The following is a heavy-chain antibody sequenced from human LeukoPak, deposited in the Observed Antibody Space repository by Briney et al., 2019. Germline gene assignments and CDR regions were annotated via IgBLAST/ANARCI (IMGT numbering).Heavy chain of an antibody. CDR2: ISFDETKK. J-gene: IGHJ4*02. D-gene: IGHD2/OR15-2a*01. V-gene: IGHV3-30-3*01. Sequence: GGSLRLSCAASGFSFSKYAMHWVRQAPGKGLEWVAVISFDETKKYYADSVKGRFTISRDDSNNTLFLQMNSLKTEDTAVYFCARMKVIKGASLDYWGQGSLVTVSS. CDR3: ARMKVIKGASLDY. CDR1: GFSFSKYA.